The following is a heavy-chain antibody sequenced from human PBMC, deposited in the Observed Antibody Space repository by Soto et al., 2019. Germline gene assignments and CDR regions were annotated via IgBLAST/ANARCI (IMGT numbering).Heavy chain of an antibody. CDR2: IIPIFGTA. Sequence: QVQLVQSGAEVKKPGSSVKVSCKASGGTFSSYAISWVRQAPGQGLAWMGGIIPIFGTANYAQKFQGRVTITADKSTSTAYMELSSLRSEDTAVYYCARLGGYYYGSGSYSARWGQGTLVTVSS. J-gene: IGHJ4*02. CDR3: ARLGGYYYGSGSYSAR. V-gene: IGHV1-69*06. D-gene: IGHD3-10*01. CDR1: GGTFSSYA.